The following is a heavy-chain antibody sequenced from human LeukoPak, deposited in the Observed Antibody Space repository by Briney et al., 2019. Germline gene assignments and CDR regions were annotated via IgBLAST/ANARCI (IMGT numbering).Heavy chain of an antibody. V-gene: IGHV5-51*01. Sequence: GESLKISCKGSGYSFTTYWIGWVRQMPGKGLEWMGIIYPGDSDTRYSPSFQGQVTTSADKSISTAYLQWSSLKASDTAMYYCARGGNYNWIFFDYWGQGTLVTVSS. CDR1: GYSFTTYW. CDR2: IYPGDSDT. J-gene: IGHJ4*02. D-gene: IGHD1-20*01. CDR3: ARGGNYNWIFFDY.